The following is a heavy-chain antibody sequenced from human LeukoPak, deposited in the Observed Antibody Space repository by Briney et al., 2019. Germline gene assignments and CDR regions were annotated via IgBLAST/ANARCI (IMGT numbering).Heavy chain of an antibody. Sequence: PGGSLRLSCAASGFTISRCWMSWVRQAPGKGLEWVANIDLDGCEKFYVDSVKGRFTVSRDNARNSLYLQMNSLRAEDTAVYYCARDWGATTSVFDYWGQGILVTVSS. D-gene: IGHD3-16*01. CDR3: ARDWGATTSVFDY. J-gene: IGHJ4*02. CDR1: GFTISRCW. V-gene: IGHV3-7*01. CDR2: IDLDGCEK.